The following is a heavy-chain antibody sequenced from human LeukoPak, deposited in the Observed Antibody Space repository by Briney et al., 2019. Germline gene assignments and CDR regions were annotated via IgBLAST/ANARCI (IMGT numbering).Heavy chain of an antibody. CDR3: ARARGIGIGAHFDY. D-gene: IGHD6-13*01. V-gene: IGHV3-11*01. CDR1: GFNFRGYY. CDR2: ISDDSYRT. Sequence: GGSLRLSCIASGFNFRGYYMGWIRQAPGKGLEWVSYISDDSYRTSYADSVKGRFTISRDNAKNSLYLQMDSLEVEDTAVYYCARARGIGIGAHFDYWGQGTLVTVSS. J-gene: IGHJ4*02.